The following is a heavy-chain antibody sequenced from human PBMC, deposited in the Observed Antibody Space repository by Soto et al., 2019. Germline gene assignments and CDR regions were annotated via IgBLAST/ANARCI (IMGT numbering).Heavy chain of an antibody. J-gene: IGHJ6*02. D-gene: IGHD6-13*01. CDR2: INPSGGSI. Sequence: QVQLVQSGTEVKEPGASVSLSCKASGYTFTTYYIHWVRQAPGQGLEWMGMINPSGGSITYAQNFQGRVTMTRDTSTSTVYVDLDSLRSDDTAVYYCARATSAGNGRRVDVWGQGTTVTVSS. CDR3: ARATSAGNGRRVDV. CDR1: GYTFTTYY. V-gene: IGHV1-46*01.